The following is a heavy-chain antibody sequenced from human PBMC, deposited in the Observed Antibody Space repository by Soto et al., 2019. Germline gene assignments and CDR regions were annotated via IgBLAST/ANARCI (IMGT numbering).Heavy chain of an antibody. CDR2: IYHSGNT. CDR1: GGSISSSNW. CDR3: ARRWGEGRVDY. Sequence: NLRKTLSLTCAVSGGSISSSNWWSWVRQPPGKGLEWIGEIYHSGNTNYNPSLKSRVTMAVDKSRNQFSLKLSSVTAADTAVYYCARRWGEGRVDYWGQGTLVTVSS. J-gene: IGHJ4*02. D-gene: IGHD3-10*01. V-gene: IGHV4-4*03.